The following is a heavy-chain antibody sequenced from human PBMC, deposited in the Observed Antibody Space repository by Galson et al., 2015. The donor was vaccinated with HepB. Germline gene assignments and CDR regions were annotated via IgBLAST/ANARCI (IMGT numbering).Heavy chain of an antibody. CDR1: GFTFSDYY. CDR3: AESGNSFPLDAFDI. J-gene: IGHJ3*02. CDR2: ISSSSSYT. Sequence: SLRLSCAASGFTFSDYYMSWIRQAPGKGLEWVSYISSSSSYTNYADSVKGRFTISRDNAKNSLYLQMNSLRAEDTAVYYCAESGNSFPLDAFDIWGQGTMVTVSS. V-gene: IGHV3-11*06. D-gene: IGHD4-23*01.